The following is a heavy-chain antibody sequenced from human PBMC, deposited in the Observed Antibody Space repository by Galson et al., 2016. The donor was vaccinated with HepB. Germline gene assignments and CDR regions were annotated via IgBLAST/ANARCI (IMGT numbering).Heavy chain of an antibody. D-gene: IGHD5-24*01. CDR1: GFTLSEYS. CDR2: INSRSTTI. V-gene: IGHV3-48*04. J-gene: IGHJ5*01. CDR3: VRGKVVVPSDGIPNWFDS. Sequence: SLRLSCAGSGFTLSEYSMNWVRQAPGKGLEWLGYINSRSTTIYYGDSVRGRFTVSIDDAQNSLFLQMNSLRAEDTAVYFCVRGKVVVPSDGIPNWFDSWGQGTLVIVS.